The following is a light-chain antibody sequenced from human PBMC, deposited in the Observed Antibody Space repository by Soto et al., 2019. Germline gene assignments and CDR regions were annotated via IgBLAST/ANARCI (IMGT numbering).Light chain of an antibody. Sequence: DIQMTQSPSTLSASVGDRVTITCRASQSLSSWLAWYQQKPGKAPNLLIYKASSLQSGVPSRFSGSGSETGFTLTIRSLQTEDLGTYDCEMYKNYPLTCVQWIKVE. CDR1: QSLSSW. CDR2: KAS. V-gene: IGKV1-5*03. CDR3: EMYKNYPLT. J-gene: IGKJ1*01.